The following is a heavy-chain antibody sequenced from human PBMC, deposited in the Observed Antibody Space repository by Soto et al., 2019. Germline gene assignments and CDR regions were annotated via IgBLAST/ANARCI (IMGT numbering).Heavy chain of an antibody. J-gene: IGHJ5*02. CDR2: VSFDGSNK. Sequence: QVQLVEFGGGVVQPGRSLRLSCAASGFTFSTHAMHWVRKAPGKGLECVAIVSFDGSNKYYADSVKGRFTISRDNSNNTLYLQMSGLTPEDTALYYYARDQTGITTSGGGRIDRWGQGTLVNVSS. CDR3: ARDQTGITTSGGGRIDR. CDR1: GFTFSTHA. V-gene: IGHV3-30-3*01. D-gene: IGHD1-1*01.